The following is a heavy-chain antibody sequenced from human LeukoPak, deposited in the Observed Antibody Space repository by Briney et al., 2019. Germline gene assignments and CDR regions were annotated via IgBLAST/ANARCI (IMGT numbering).Heavy chain of an antibody. Sequence: GSLRLSCAASGFIFTNYFMSWVRQAPGKGLEWVSVIYSGGSTYYADSVKGRFTISRDNSKNTLYLQMNSLRAEDTAVYYCASSPPGVAFDIWGQGTMVTVSS. J-gene: IGHJ3*02. CDR1: GFIFTNYF. V-gene: IGHV3-53*01. D-gene: IGHD3-10*01. CDR2: IYSGGST. CDR3: ASSPPGVAFDI.